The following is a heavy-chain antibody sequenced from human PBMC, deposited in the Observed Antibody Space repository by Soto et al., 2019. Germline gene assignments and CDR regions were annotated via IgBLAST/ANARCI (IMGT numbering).Heavy chain of an antibody. J-gene: IGHJ3*02. V-gene: IGHV1-58*01. D-gene: IGHD4-17*01. Sequence: QMQLVQSGPEVKKTGTSVKVSCKASGFTFTRSVVQWVRQARGQRLEWIGWIVVGSDNTKYAQEFQERVTITRDMSTSTAYMEMSSLRSEDTAVYYCAPAYFGDYLRAFDIWGQGTMVTVSS. CDR1: GFTFTRSV. CDR3: APAYFGDYLRAFDI. CDR2: IVVGSDNT.